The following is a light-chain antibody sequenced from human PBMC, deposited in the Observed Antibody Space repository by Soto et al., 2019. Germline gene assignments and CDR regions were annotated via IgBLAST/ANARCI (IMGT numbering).Light chain of an antibody. V-gene: IGLV4-69*01. CDR3: QTWGTDIGV. CDR1: SGHSSYA. CDR2: LNSDGSH. J-gene: IGLJ3*02. Sequence: QPVLTQSPSASASLGASVKLTCTLSSGHSSYAIAWHQQQPEKGPRYLMKLNSDGSHSKGDGIPDRFSGSSSGAERYLTISSLHSEDEADYYCQTWGTDIGVFGGGTQLTVL.